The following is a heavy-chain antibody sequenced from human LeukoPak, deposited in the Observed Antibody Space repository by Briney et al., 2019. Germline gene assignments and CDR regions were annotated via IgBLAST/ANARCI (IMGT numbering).Heavy chain of an antibody. CDR3: ARWSSLQFHFDY. CDR1: GYIFTGYY. Sequence: GASVKVSCKASGYIFTGYYMHWVRQAPGQGLEWMGWINPNSGATNYAQKFQGRVTMTRDTSITTAYMELRSLRSDDTAVYYCARWSSLQFHFDYWGQGTLVTVSP. D-gene: IGHD2-15*01. V-gene: IGHV1-2*02. CDR2: INPNSGAT. J-gene: IGHJ4*02.